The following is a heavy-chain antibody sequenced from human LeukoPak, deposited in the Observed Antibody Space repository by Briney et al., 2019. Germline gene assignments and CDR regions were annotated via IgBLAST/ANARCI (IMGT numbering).Heavy chain of an antibody. CDR3: ARGPAWGYSSPYYFDY. CDR2: MNPNSGNT. V-gene: IGHV1-8*03. D-gene: IGHD5-18*01. CDR1: GYTFTSYD. Sequence: ALVKVSCKASGYTFTSYDINWVRQATGQGLEWMGWMNPNSGNTGYAQKFQSRVTITRNTSISTAYMELSSLRSEDTAVYYCARGPAWGYSSPYYFDYWGQGTLVTVSS. J-gene: IGHJ4*02.